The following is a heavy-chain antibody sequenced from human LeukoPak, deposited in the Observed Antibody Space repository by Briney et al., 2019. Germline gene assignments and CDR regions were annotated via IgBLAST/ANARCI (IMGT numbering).Heavy chain of an antibody. V-gene: IGHV4-34*01. CDR2: INHSGST. J-gene: IGHJ4*02. D-gene: IGHD3-3*01. CDR1: GGSISSYY. CDR3: ARGPSGYN. Sequence: PSETLSLTCTVSGGSISSYYWSWIRQPPGKGLEWIGEINHSGSTNYNPSLKSRVTISVDTSKNQFSLKLSSVTAADTAVYYCARGPSGYNWGQGTLVTVSS.